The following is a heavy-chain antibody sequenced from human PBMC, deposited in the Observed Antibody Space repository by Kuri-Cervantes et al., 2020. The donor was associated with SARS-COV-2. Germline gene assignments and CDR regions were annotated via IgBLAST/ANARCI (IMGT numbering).Heavy chain of an antibody. CDR3: ARHQEQWPGHWFEP. J-gene: IGHJ5*02. Sequence: SETLSLTCTVSGGSISTYYWSWIRQPPGKGLEWIANIYYSGGTSYNPSLKSRVTISVDTSKNQFSLKLSSVTAADTAVYYCARHQEQWPGHWFEPWGQGTLVTVSS. V-gene: IGHV4-59*08. CDR1: GGSISTYY. CDR2: IYYSGGT. D-gene: IGHD6-19*01.